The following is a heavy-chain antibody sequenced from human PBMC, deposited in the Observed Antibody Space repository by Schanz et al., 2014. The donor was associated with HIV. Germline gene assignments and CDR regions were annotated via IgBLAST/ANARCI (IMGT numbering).Heavy chain of an antibody. CDR1: EFIFSSYG. Sequence: QVQVVESGGGVVQPGRSLRLSCAASEFIFSSYGIHWVRQAPGKGLEWVAVISNDGSNEYYADSVKGRFTLSRDNSENTVYLQMNSLREEDTAVYYCAKTILRFLDWPNANGGMDVWGLGTTVTVSS. CDR2: ISNDGSNE. CDR3: AKTILRFLDWPNANGGMDV. V-gene: IGHV3-30*18. J-gene: IGHJ6*02. D-gene: IGHD3-3*01.